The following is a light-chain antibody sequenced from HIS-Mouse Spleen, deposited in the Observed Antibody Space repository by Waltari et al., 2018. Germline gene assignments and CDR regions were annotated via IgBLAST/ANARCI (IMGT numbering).Light chain of an antibody. Sequence: SSELTQDPAVSVALGQTVRITCQGDSLRSYYASWYQQKPGQAPVLVIYGKNNRTSGSPDRVSGSSSGNTASLTITGAQAEDEADYYCNSRDSSGNHVVFGGGTKLTVL. J-gene: IGLJ2*01. CDR3: NSRDSSGNHVV. CDR1: SLRSYY. CDR2: GKN. V-gene: IGLV3-19*01.